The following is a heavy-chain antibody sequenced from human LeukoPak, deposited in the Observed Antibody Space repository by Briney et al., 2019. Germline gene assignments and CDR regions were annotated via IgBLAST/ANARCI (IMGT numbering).Heavy chain of an antibody. Sequence: GGSLRLSCKTSGFTFGDFAVGWVRQAPGKGLEWVGFIRSKAYGGTTVYAPSVKGRFTISRDDSDNIAYLQMSSLKAEDTAVYYCTTEEVAARPRSYGVDVWGQGTTVTVSS. CDR1: GFTFGDFA. D-gene: IGHD6-6*01. CDR3: TTEEVAARPRSYGVDV. J-gene: IGHJ6*02. V-gene: IGHV3-49*04. CDR2: IRSKAYGGTT.